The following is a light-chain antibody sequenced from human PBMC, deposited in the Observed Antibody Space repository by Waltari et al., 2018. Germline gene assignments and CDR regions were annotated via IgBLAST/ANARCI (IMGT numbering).Light chain of an antibody. V-gene: IGKV3-15*01. CDR2: GAS. J-gene: IGKJ4*01. Sequence: EIVMTQSPATLSVSPGERATLSCMSSQSGSSNLAWYQQHPGQAPRLLIYGASTRATGIPARFSGSGSGTEFTLTISSLQSEDFAVYYCQQYNNWPPLTFGGGTKVEIK. CDR1: QSGSSN. CDR3: QQYNNWPPLT.